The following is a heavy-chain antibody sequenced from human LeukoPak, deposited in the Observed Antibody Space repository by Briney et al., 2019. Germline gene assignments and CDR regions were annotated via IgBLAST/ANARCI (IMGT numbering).Heavy chain of an antibody. V-gene: IGHV3-48*03. D-gene: IGHD4-17*01. CDR1: GFTFSSYE. Sequence: TGGSLRLSCAASGFTFSSYEMKWVRQAPGKGLQWVSYISSSGSTIYYADSVKGRFTISRDNAKNSLYLQMNSLRVEDTAVYYCARAIGDFGRYGVDVWGQGTTITV. J-gene: IGHJ6*02. CDR3: ARAIGDFGRYGVDV. CDR2: ISSSGSTI.